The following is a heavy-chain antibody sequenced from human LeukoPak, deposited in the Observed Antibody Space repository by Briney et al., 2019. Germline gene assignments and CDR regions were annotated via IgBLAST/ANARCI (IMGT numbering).Heavy chain of an antibody. D-gene: IGHD3-3*01. J-gene: IGHJ4*02. CDR3: ARDLRFFDY. CDR2: IYYTGNT. Sequence: SETLSLTCTVSGGSISSSSYYWGWIRQPPGKGLEWLGSIYYTGNTYYNPSLQSRVTISVDTSNNQFSLQLTSVSAADTAVYYCARDLRFFDYWGQGALVTVSS. CDR1: GGSISSSSYY. V-gene: IGHV4-39*07.